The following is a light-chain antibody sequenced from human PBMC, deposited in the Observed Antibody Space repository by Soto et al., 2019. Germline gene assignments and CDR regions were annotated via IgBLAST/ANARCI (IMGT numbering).Light chain of an antibody. CDR2: DVS. J-gene: IGKJ1*01. V-gene: IGKV1-5*01. Sequence: DFEMTQSPSSLSASGGDRFTITCRAIQSISSWLAWYQQKPGKAPSLVIYDVSNLQSGVPSRFSGSGSGTEFTLTISSLQPDDFASYYCQQYNTYSPERTFGQGTKVDIK. CDR1: QSISSW. CDR3: QQYNTYSPERT.